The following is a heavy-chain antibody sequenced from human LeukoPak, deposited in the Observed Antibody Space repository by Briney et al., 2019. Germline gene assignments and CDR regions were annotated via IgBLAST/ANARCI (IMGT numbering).Heavy chain of an antibody. D-gene: IGHD3-22*01. J-gene: IGHJ4*02. CDR2: IRYDGSNK. V-gene: IGHV3-30*02. CDR3: AKGAMIVVVITTGFDY. CDR1: GFTFSSYG. Sequence: SGGSLRLSCAASGFTFSSYGMHWVRQAPGKGLEWVAFIRYDGSNKYYADSVKGRFTISRDNSKNTLYLQMNSLRAEDTAVYYCAKGAMIVVVITTGFDYWGQGTLVTVSS.